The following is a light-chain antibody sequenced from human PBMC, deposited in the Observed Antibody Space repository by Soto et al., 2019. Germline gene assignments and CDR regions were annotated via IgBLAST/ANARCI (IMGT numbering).Light chain of an antibody. V-gene: IGKV3-11*01. Sequence: EIVLTQSPGTLSLSPGERVTLSCRASHSGPTNYLAWYQQKPGQSPRLLIYCASTRATGIPARFSGSGSGTDFTLTISSLEPEDFAVYYCQQRSNWLGITFGQGTRLEIK. CDR2: CAS. CDR1: HSGPTNY. J-gene: IGKJ5*01. CDR3: QQRSNWLGIT.